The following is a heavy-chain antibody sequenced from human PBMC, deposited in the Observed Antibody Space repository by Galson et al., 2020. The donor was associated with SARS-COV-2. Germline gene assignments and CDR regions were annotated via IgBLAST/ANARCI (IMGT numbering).Heavy chain of an antibody. CDR3: ARLHYGEYAPEAFDI. Sequence: SKILSLTCAVSGTSISSGSYSWNWIRQPPGKGLEWIGYISHSGGTYYNPSLKSRVTISGDRSKNQFSLRLSSVTAADTAVYYCARLHYGEYAPEAFDIWGPGTRVTV. V-gene: IGHV4-30-2*01. CDR1: GTSISSGSYS. CDR2: ISHSGGT. D-gene: IGHD4-17*01. J-gene: IGHJ3*02.